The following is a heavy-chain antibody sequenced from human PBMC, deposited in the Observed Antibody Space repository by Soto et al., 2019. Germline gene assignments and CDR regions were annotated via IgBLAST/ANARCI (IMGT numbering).Heavy chain of an antibody. CDR3: AKEYDFWSGSQFDY. Sequence: VQLVESGGGVVQPGRSLRLSCAASGFTFSSYGMHWVRQAPGKGLEWVAVISYDGSNKYYADSVKGRFTISRDNSKNTLYLQMNSLRAEDTAVYYCAKEYDFWSGSQFDYWGQGTLVTVSS. D-gene: IGHD3-3*01. J-gene: IGHJ4*02. CDR2: ISYDGSNK. V-gene: IGHV3-30*18. CDR1: GFTFSSYG.